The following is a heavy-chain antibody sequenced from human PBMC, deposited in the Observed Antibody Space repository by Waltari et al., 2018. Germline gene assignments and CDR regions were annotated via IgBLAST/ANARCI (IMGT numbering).Heavy chain of an antibody. CDR1: GRSTSPYY. V-gene: IGHV4-59*01. D-gene: IGHD1-26*01. J-gene: IGHJ6*03. Sequence: QVQLQESGPGLVKPSETLSLTCTVSGRSTSPYYWSWVRQSPGKGLEWIGYIHYRGSSVYNPSLRSRVAISLDTPNNQFSLRLRSVTAADAAIYYCARADTSTSYFYYYMDVWGKGTTVTVSS. CDR3: ARADTSTSYFYYYMDV. CDR2: IHYRGSS.